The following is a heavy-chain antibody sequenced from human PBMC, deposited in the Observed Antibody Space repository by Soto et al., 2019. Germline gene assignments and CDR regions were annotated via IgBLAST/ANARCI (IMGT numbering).Heavy chain of an antibody. Sequence: GGSLRLSGAASRFTFSRYAMSWVRQAPGKGLEWVSAISGSGGSTYYADSVKVRFTISRDNSKNTQYLQMNSLRVEDTAVYYCAKARPPGGSGWALYYFDYWGQGTLVTVSS. V-gene: IGHV3-23*01. J-gene: IGHJ4*02. CDR2: ISGSGGST. D-gene: IGHD6-19*01. CDR1: RFTFSRYA. CDR3: AKARPPGGSGWALYYFDY.